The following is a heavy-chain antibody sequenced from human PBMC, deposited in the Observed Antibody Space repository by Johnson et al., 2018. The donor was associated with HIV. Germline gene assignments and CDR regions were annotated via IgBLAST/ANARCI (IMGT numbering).Heavy chain of an antibody. V-gene: IGHV3-53*02. CDR1: GFIVSSNC. Sequence: VQLVETGGGLMKPGGSLRLSCAASGFIVSSNCMTWVRQAPGKGLEWVSVIYSGGSTYYVDSVKGRFTISRDNAKNSLYLQMNSLRAEDTAVYYCARGGLLWFGHPADWGQGTMVTVSS. D-gene: IGHD3-10*01. CDR3: ARGGLLWFGHPAD. J-gene: IGHJ3*01. CDR2: IYSGGST.